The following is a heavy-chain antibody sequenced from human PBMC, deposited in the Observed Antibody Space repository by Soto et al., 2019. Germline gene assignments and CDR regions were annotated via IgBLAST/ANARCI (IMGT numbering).Heavy chain of an antibody. CDR1: GFTFSSYG. CDR2: ISYDGSNK. CDR3: AKGLGLLIGY. D-gene: IGHD3-10*01. Sequence: VQLVESGGGVVQPGRSLRLSCAASGFTFSSYGMHWVRQAPGKGLEWVAVISYDGSNKYYADSVKGRFTISRDNSKNTLYLQMNSLRAEDTAVYYCAKGLGLLIGYWGQGTLVTVSS. J-gene: IGHJ4*02. V-gene: IGHV3-30*18.